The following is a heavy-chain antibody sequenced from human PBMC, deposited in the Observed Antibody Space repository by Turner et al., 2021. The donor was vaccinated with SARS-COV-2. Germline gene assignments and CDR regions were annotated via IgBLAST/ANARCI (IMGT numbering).Heavy chain of an antibody. V-gene: IGHV3-23*01. Sequence: EVQLLESGGGLVQPGGSLRLTCAASGFTFSNYAMSWVRKAPGKVLEWVSAIRGSGGSTFYADSVKGRFTISRDNSKNTLYLQMNSLRAEDTAVYYCVVPAAVMWATMGAFDIWGQGTMVTVSS. D-gene: IGHD5-12*01. CDR2: IRGSGGST. J-gene: IGHJ3*02. CDR1: GFTFSNYA. CDR3: VVPAAVMWATMGAFDI.